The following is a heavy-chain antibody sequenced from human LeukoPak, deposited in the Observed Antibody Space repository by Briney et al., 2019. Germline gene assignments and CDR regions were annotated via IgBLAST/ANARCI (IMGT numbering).Heavy chain of an antibody. CDR2: IKQDGSEK. J-gene: IGHJ3*01. CDR3: ASTATCSF. Sequence: GGSLRLSCAASGFTFSNYWMTWVRQAPGKGLEWVANIKQDGSEKNYVDSVKGRFTISRDNAQNSLYLQMNSLRAEDMAVYYCASTATCSFWGQGTMVTVSS. CDR1: GFTFSNYW. V-gene: IGHV3-7*01. D-gene: IGHD2-2*01.